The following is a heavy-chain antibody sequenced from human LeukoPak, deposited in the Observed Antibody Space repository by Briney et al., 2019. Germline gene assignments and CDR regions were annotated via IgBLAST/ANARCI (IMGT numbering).Heavy chain of an antibody. CDR1: GFTFSSYD. V-gene: IGHV3-13*01. Sequence: QPGGSLRLSCAASGFTFSSYDMHWVRQATGKGLEWVSAIGTAGDTYYPGSVKGRFTISRENAKNSLYLQMNSLRAGDTAVYYCARALNDYDILTGPFDYWGQGTLVTVSS. D-gene: IGHD3-9*01. CDR2: IGTAGDT. CDR3: ARALNDYDILTGPFDY. J-gene: IGHJ4*02.